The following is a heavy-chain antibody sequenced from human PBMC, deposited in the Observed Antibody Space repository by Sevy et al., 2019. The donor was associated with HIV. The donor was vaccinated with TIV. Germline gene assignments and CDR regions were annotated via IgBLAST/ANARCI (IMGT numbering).Heavy chain of an antibody. V-gene: IGHV3-30*02. J-gene: IGHJ6*03. CDR1: GFTFSSYG. CDR2: IRYDGSNK. Sequence: GGSLRLSCAASGFTFSSYGMHWVRQAPGKGLEWVAFIRYDGSNKYYADSVKGRFTISRDNSKNMLYLQMNSLRAEDTAVYYCAKGTGNRYCSSTSCRPHYYYYMDVWGKGTTVTVSS. D-gene: IGHD2-2*01. CDR3: AKGTGNRYCSSTSCRPHYYYYMDV.